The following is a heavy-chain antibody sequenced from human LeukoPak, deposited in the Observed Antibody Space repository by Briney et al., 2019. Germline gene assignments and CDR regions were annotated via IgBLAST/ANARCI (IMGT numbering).Heavy chain of an antibody. V-gene: IGHV3-7*01. CDR3: ARDVGAGDY. D-gene: IGHD1-26*01. CDR1: GFTFGNYW. J-gene: IGHJ4*02. CDR2: KKQDGSEK. Sequence: GGSLRLSCEASGFTFGNYWMSWVRQAPGKGLEWVANKKQDGSEKYYVDSVKGRFTISRDNAKNSLHLQMNSLRAEDTAVYYCARDVGAGDYWGQGTLVTVSS.